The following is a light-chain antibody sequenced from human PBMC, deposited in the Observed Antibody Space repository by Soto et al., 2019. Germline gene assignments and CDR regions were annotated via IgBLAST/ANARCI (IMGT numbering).Light chain of an antibody. Sequence: DIQLTQSPSFLSASVGDRVTITCRASQGISNYLAWYQQKSGAAPSLLIYSASTLESGVPSRFTXSGSGTEFTLTISSLQPEDFATYYCQQLNNFPPMYTFGQGTKLEIK. J-gene: IGKJ2*01. CDR2: SAS. CDR1: QGISNY. V-gene: IGKV1-9*01. CDR3: QQLNNFPPMYT.